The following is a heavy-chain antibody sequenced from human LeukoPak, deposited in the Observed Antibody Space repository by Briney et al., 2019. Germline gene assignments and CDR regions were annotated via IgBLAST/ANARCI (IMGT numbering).Heavy chain of an antibody. J-gene: IGHJ4*02. CDR1: GFTFSSYA. Sequence: QSGGSLRLSCAASGFTFSSYAMSWVRQAPGKGLEWVSAISGSGGSTYYADSVKGRFTISRDNSKNTLYLQMNSLRAEDTAVYYCAKVRPRVLLWFGDPTVGDWGQGTLVTVSS. CDR3: AKVRPRVLLWFGDPTVGD. CDR2: ISGSGGST. V-gene: IGHV3-23*01. D-gene: IGHD3-10*01.